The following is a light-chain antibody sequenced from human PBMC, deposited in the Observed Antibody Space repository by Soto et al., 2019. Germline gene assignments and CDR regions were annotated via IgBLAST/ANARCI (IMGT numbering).Light chain of an antibody. V-gene: IGKV1-39*01. J-gene: IGKJ1*01. Sequence: DIQMTQSPSSLSASVGDRVTITCRASQSIGNYLNWYQQKPESAPKLLIYAASTLQSGVPSRFSGSGSGTDFTLTINSLQPEDFATYYCQHNYNNPRTFGQGTKVDIK. CDR2: AAS. CDR3: QHNYNNPRT. CDR1: QSIGNY.